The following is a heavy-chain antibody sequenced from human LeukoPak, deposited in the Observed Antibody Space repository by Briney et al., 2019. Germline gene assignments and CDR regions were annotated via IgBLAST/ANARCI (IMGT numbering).Heavy chain of an antibody. J-gene: IGHJ4*02. Sequence: GGSLRLSCAASGFTFSSYAMHWVRQAPGKGLEWVAVISYDGSNKYYADSVKGRFTISRDNSKNTLYLQMNSLRAEDTAVYYCARHPGYCSSTSCPDIVFDYWGQGTLVTVSS. V-gene: IGHV3-30-3*01. D-gene: IGHD2-2*01. CDR3: ARHPGYCSSTSCPDIVFDY. CDR1: GFTFSSYA. CDR2: ISYDGSNK.